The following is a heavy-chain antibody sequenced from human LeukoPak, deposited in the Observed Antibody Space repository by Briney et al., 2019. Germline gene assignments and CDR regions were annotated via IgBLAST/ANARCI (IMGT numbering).Heavy chain of an antibody. CDR2: IYYSGST. CDR3: ARNRITMVRRLHYYYMDV. CDR1: GGSISSSSYY. D-gene: IGHD3-10*01. J-gene: IGHJ6*03. V-gene: IGHV4-39*07. Sequence: SETLSLTCTVSGGSISSSSYYWGWIRQPPGKGLEWIGSIYYSGSTYYNPSLKSRVTISVDTSKNQFSLKLSSVTAADTAVYYCARNRITMVRRLHYYYMDVWGKGTTVTVSS.